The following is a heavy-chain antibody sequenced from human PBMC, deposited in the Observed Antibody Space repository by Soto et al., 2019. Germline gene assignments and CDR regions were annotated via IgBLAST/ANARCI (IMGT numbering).Heavy chain of an antibody. CDR2: ISYDGSNK. CDR3: AKGAVVVTCPDY. Sequence: GGSLRLSCAASGFTFSSYGMHWVRQAPGKGLEWVAVISYDGSNKYYADSVKGRFTISRGNSKNMLYLQMNSLRAEDTAVYYCAKGAVVVTCPDYWGQGTLVTVSS. J-gene: IGHJ4*02. V-gene: IGHV3-30*18. CDR1: GFTFSSYG. D-gene: IGHD3-22*01.